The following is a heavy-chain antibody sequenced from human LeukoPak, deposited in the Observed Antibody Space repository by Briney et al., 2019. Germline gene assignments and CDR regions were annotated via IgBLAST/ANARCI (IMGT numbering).Heavy chain of an antibody. Sequence: SETLSLTCTVSGGSFGSGSYYWGWIRQPPGKGLEWIGNIYNSGNTYYNPSLKSRVTISVGTSKNQFSLKLSSVTAADTAVYYCARDSRVGSGRYDYYYYGMDVWGQGTTVTVSS. CDR1: GGSFGSGSYY. J-gene: IGHJ6*02. CDR3: ARDSRVGSGRYDYYYYGMDV. CDR2: IYNSGNT. V-gene: IGHV4-39*07. D-gene: IGHD6-19*01.